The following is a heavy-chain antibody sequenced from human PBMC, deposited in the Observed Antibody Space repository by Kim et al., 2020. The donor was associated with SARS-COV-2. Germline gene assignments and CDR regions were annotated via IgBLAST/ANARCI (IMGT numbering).Heavy chain of an antibody. CDR1: GGSISSGDYY. Sequence: SETLSHTCTVSGGSISSGDYYWSWIRQPPGKGLEWIGYIYYSGSTYYNPSLKSRVTISVDTSKNQFSLKLSSVTAADTAVYYCARVNFYYYGSGSYYPSTFDYWGQGTLVTVSS. D-gene: IGHD3-10*01. V-gene: IGHV4-30-4*01. J-gene: IGHJ4*02. CDR2: IYYSGST. CDR3: ARVNFYYYGSGSYYPSTFDY.